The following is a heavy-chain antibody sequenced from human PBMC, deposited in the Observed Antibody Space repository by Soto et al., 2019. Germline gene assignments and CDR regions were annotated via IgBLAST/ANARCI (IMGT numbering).Heavy chain of an antibody. D-gene: IGHD3-10*01. CDR1: GFTVSSNY. CDR2: IYSGGST. CDR3: ARDPGELLLWFGELLSNYYYYGMDV. Sequence: GALRLSCAASGFTVSSNYMSWVRQAPGKGLEWVSVIYSGGSTYYADSVKGRFTISRDNAKNSLYLQMNSLRAEDTAVYYCARDPGELLLWFGELLSNYYYYGMDVWGQGTTVTVSS. V-gene: IGHV3-66*01. J-gene: IGHJ6*02.